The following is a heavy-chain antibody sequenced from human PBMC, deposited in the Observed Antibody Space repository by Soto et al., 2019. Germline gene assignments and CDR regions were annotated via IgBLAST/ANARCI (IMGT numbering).Heavy chain of an antibody. J-gene: IGHJ3*02. V-gene: IGHV4-38-2*01. CDR3: ARAVAELGANCDAFDI. CDR1: GYSISSGYY. CDR2: IYHSGST. Sequence: SETLSLTCAVSGYSISSGYYWGWSRQPPGKGLEWIGSIYHSGSTYYNPSLKSRLTISVDTSKNQLSLKLSSVTAADTAVYYCARAVAELGANCDAFDIWGQGTMVTVSS. D-gene: IGHD1-26*01.